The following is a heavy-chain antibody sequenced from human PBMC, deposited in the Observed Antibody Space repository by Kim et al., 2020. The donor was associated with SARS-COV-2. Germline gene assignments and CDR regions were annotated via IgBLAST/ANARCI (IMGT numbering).Heavy chain of an antibody. Sequence: GGSLRLSCEASGFTFSNYAMSWVRQAPGKGLEWVSGISGRGRNTYYADSVKGRFTISRDNSKNTLYLQMNSLSAEDTAVYYCAKELGRASMIVLVITLDSWGQGTLVTVSS. D-gene: IGHD3-22*01. CDR1: GFTFSNYA. J-gene: IGHJ4*02. CDR2: ISGRGRNT. V-gene: IGHV3-23*01. CDR3: AKELGRASMIVLVITLDS.